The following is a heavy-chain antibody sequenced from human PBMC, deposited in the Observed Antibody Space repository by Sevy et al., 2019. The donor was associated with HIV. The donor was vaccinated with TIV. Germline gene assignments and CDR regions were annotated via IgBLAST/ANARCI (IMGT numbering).Heavy chain of an antibody. J-gene: IGHJ6*03. V-gene: IGHV1-69*06. D-gene: IGHD3-22*01. CDR1: GGTFSSYA. Sequence: ASVKVSCKASGGTFSSYAISWVRQAPGQGLEWMGGIIPIFGTANYAQKFQGRVTITADKSTSTAYMELSSLRSEDTAVYYCARGTYYHSSGLPFSYYYYYMDVWGKGTTVTVSS. CDR3: ARGTYYHSSGLPFSYYYYYMDV. CDR2: IIPIFGTA.